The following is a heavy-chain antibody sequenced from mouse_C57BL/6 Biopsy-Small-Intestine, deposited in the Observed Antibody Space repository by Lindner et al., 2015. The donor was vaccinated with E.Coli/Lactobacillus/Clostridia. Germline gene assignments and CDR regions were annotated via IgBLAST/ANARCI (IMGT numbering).Heavy chain of an antibody. CDR2: ISGYNGNT. CDR3: ARAKPYSTSWSSWFDP. D-gene: IGHD6-2*01. V-gene: IGHV1-7*01. Sequence: SVKVSCKASGYTFSTYGISWVRQTPGQGLEWMGWISGYNGNTKYAQKFQGRVTLTTDTSTSTAYMELRTLRSDDAAVYYCARAKPYSTSWSSWFDPWGQGTLVTVSS. J-gene: IGHJ4*01. CDR1: GYTFSTYG.